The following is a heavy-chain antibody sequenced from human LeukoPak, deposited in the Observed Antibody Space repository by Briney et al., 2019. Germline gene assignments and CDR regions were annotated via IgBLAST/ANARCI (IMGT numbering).Heavy chain of an antibody. CDR1: GFTFSSYV. D-gene: IGHD2-21*01. J-gene: IGHJ4*02. V-gene: IGHV3-23*01. CDR3: AKDRLLNCRGDCYIFDY. CDR2: ISVSGGST. Sequence: GGSLRLSCLASGFTFSSYVMNWVRQTPGKGLEWVSSISVSGGSTFYADSVKGRFTISRDNSKNTLYLQLNGLRTEDTALYYCAKDRLLNCRGDCYIFDYWGQGTLVTVSS.